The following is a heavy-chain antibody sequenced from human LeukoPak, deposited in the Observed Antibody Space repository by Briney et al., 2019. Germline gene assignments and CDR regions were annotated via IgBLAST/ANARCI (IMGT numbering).Heavy chain of an antibody. D-gene: IGHD6-6*01. V-gene: IGHV3-15*01. Sequence: GGSLRLSCAASGFTFSNAWMSWVRQAPGKGLEWVGRIKSKTDGGTTDYAAPVKGRFTISRDDSKNTLYLQMNSLRAEDTAVYYCARGIAARPHDYWGQGTLVTVSS. CDR2: IKSKTDGGTT. CDR1: GFTFSNAW. J-gene: IGHJ4*02. CDR3: ARGIAARPHDY.